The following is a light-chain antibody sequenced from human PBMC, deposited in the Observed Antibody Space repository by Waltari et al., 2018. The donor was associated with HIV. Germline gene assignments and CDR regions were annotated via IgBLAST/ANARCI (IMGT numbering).Light chain of an antibody. CDR3: AAWRDSLSAVV. Sequence: QSVLTQPPSASGTPGQRVTISCSGSSSNIGTTYVYWYPQLPGTAPKLLIYRNNQRPSGVPDRFSGSKSGTSASLAISGLRSEDEADYYCAAWRDSLSAVVFGGGTKLTVL. V-gene: IGLV1-47*01. J-gene: IGLJ2*01. CDR1: SSNIGTTY. CDR2: RNN.